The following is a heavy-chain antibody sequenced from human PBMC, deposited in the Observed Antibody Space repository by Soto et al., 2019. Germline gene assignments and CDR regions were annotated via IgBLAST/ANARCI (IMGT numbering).Heavy chain of an antibody. Sequence: ASVKVSCKASGYTFTSYGISWVRQAPGQGREWMGWISAYNGNTNYAQKLQGRVTMTTDTSTSTAYMELRSLRSDDTAVYYCARDGRYSSSWRGASWFDPWGQGXLVTVSS. J-gene: IGHJ5*02. D-gene: IGHD6-13*01. CDR1: GYTFTSYG. V-gene: IGHV1-18*01. CDR2: ISAYNGNT. CDR3: ARDGRYSSSWRGASWFDP.